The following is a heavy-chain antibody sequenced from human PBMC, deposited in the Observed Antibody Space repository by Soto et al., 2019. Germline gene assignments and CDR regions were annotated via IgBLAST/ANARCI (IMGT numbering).Heavy chain of an antibody. Sequence: SETLSLTCAVYGGSFSGYYWSWIRQPPGKGLEWIGEINHSGSTNYNPSLKSRVTISVDTSKNQFSLKLSSVTAADTAVYYCARRAYAFWSGPNWFDPWGQGTLVTVSS. CDR3: ARRAYAFWSGPNWFDP. J-gene: IGHJ5*02. CDR1: GGSFSGYY. CDR2: INHSGST. D-gene: IGHD3-3*01. V-gene: IGHV4-34*01.